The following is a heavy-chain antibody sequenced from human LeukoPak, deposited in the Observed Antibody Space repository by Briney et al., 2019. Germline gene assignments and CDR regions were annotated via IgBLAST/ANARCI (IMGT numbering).Heavy chain of an antibody. CDR2: ISYDGSNK. V-gene: IGHV3-30-3*01. D-gene: IGHD6-19*01. Sequence: PGRSLRLSCAASGFTFSSYAMHWVRQAPGKGLEWVAVISYDGSNKYYADSVKGRFTISRDNSKNTLYLQMNSLRAEDTAVYYCASWPGGWYGEDSWGQGTLVTVSS. J-gene: IGHJ4*02. CDR3: ASWPGGWYGEDS. CDR1: GFTFSSYA.